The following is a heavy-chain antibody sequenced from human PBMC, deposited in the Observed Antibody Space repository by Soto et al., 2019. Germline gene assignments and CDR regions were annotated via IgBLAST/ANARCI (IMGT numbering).Heavy chain of an antibody. J-gene: IGHJ6*02. Sequence: QVQLQQSGPGLVKPSQTLSLTCTVSGGSISYEYYHWTWIRQSPGKGLEWIGYIHYSGSISYNPSFKRRVTISVDTSKNQFSLQLSSVSAADTAVYFCAREDDGGDRDYYGLDVWGQGTTVTVSS. CDR1: GGSISYEYYH. D-gene: IGHD2-21*01. CDR3: AREDDGGDRDYYGLDV. CDR2: IHYSGSI. V-gene: IGHV4-30-4*08.